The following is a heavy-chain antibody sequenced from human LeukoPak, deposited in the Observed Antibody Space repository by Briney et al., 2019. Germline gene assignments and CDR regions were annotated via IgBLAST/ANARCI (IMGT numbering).Heavy chain of an antibody. CDR3: AKLKRESYYDSSGVFDY. V-gene: IGHV3-23*01. D-gene: IGHD3-22*01. CDR1: GFTFSSYA. CDR2: ISGSGGST. J-gene: IGHJ4*02. Sequence: GGSLRLSRAASGFTFSSYAMSWVRQAPGKGLEWVSAISGSGGSTYYADSVKGRFTISRDNSKNTLYLQMNSLRAEDTAVYYCAKLKRESYYDSSGVFDYWGQGTLVTVSS.